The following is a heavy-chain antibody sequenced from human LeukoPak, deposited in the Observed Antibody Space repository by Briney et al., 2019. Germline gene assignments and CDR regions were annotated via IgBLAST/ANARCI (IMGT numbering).Heavy chain of an antibody. CDR1: GFTFSSYG. J-gene: IGHJ4*02. CDR3: AKDRRDSPFDY. CDR2: IRYDGSII. D-gene: IGHD3-22*01. Sequence: PGGALRLSCAASGFTFSSYGMHWVRQAPGKGLEWVADIRYDGSIIYYADSVKGRFTISRDTSKKTPYLQMNSLRAEDTAVYYCAKDRRDSPFDYWGQGTLVTVSS. V-gene: IGHV3-30*02.